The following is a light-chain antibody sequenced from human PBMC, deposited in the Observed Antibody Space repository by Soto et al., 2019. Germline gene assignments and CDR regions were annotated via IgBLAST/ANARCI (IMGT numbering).Light chain of an antibody. V-gene: IGKV1-39*01. CDR1: RSIAEF. Sequence: DIQMTQSPSYLSASVGDRVTISCRASRSIAEFLNWYQQKAGKAPRLLIYSSATLQSGVPSNFSGSGSGTDFALTIRSLQPEHSATYYCQQSYSPPFTFGPGTKVDI. CDR2: SSA. J-gene: IGKJ3*01. CDR3: QQSYSPPFT.